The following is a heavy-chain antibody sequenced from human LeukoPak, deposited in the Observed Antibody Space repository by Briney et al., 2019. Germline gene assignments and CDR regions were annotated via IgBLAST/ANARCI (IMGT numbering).Heavy chain of an antibody. D-gene: IGHD3-22*01. Sequence: GGSLRLSCAASGFTFSNYAMSWVRQAPGKGLEWVSGMSGNGGTTYYADSVKGRFTISRDNSKNTLYLQMNNLRAEDTAVYYCARRDYYDSSGYSPLFDYWGQGTLVTVSS. V-gene: IGHV3-23*01. CDR1: GFTFSNYA. J-gene: IGHJ4*02. CDR2: MSGNGGTT. CDR3: ARRDYYDSSGYSPLFDY.